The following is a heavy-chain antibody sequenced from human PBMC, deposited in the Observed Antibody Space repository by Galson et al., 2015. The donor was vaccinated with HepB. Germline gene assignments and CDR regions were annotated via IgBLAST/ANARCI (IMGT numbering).Heavy chain of an antibody. J-gene: IGHJ4*02. CDR1: GYTFTSYG. CDR2: ISAYNGNT. D-gene: IGHD5-24*01. CDR3: GRIGLEMATIGEPDY. Sequence: SVKVSCKASGYTFTSYGISWVRQAPGQGLEWMGWISAYNGNTNYAQKLQGRVTMTTDTPTSTAYMELRSLRSDDTAVYYCGRIGLEMATIGEPDYWGQGTLVTVSS. V-gene: IGHV1-18*04.